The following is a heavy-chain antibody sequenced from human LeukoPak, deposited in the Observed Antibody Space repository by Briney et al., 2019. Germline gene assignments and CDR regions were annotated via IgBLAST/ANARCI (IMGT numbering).Heavy chain of an antibody. Sequence: GGSLRLSCAVSGFTVSNNFMNWVRQAPGKGLEWVSVTHSDGTTYFAGSVQGRFTISRDNSKNTLYLQMNSLRDEDAAVYYCARPSSLDGSGRYYIDYWGQGTLVTVSS. D-gene: IGHD3-10*01. J-gene: IGHJ4*02. V-gene: IGHV3-66*01. CDR3: ARPSSLDGSGRYYIDY. CDR2: THSDGTT. CDR1: GFTVSNNF.